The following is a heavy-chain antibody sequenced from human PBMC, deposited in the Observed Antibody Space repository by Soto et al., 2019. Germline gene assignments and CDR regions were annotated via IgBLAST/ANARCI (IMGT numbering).Heavy chain of an antibody. J-gene: IGHJ4*02. D-gene: IGHD2-2*01. V-gene: IGHV4-4*02. Sequence: QVQLQESGPGLVKPSGTLSLTCAVSGGSISSSNWCSWVRQPPGKGMEWIGQIYHSGSTNYNPSLKSRVTISVDKSKNQYSLKLSSVTAADTAVYYCARGVVVVPAAGDYFDYWGQGTLVTVSS. CDR1: GGSISSSNW. CDR2: IYHSGST. CDR3: ARGVVVVPAAGDYFDY.